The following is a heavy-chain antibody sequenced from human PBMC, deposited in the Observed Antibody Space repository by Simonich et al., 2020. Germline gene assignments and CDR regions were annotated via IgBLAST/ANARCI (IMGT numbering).Heavy chain of an antibody. CDR1: GGSFSGYY. CDR2: INQSDST. D-gene: IGHD6-13*01. CDR3: ARGLRVAAAGTAFQH. Sequence: QVQLQQWGAGLLKPSETLSLTCAVYGGSFSGYYWCWIRQPPGKGLEWIGEINQSDSTNYNPSLKSRVTISVDTTKNQFSLKLSSGTAADTAVYYCARGLRVAAAGTAFQHWGQGTLVTVSS. V-gene: IGHV4-34*01. J-gene: IGHJ1*01.